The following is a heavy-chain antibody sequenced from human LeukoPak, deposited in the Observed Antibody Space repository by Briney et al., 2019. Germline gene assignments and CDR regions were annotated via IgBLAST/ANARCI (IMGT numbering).Heavy chain of an antibody. CDR1: GYTFTSYG. J-gene: IGHJ3*02. Sequence: ASVKVSCKASGYTFTSYGISWVRQAPGQGLEWMGWISAYNGNTNYAQKLQGRVTMTTDTSTSTAYMELRSLRSDDTAVYYCARDALARWELLTDAFDIWGQGTMVTVSS. V-gene: IGHV1-18*01. CDR3: ARDALARWELLTDAFDI. D-gene: IGHD1-26*01. CDR2: ISAYNGNT.